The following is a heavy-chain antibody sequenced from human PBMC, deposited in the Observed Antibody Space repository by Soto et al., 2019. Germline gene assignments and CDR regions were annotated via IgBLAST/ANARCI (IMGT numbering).Heavy chain of an antibody. Sequence: QVQVVQSGAEVKKPGASVKVACKASGYSFDTFGMSWARQAPGQGHEWMGWISIEKGDTNSAQKFQDRVTMTTDTSTSTAYMELRRLTSGDTAVYYCARCYCSVGSCFTCWHFDLWGRGTLVTVSS. CDR2: ISIEKGDT. CDR3: ARCYCSVGSCFTCWHFDL. CDR1: GYSFDTFG. V-gene: IGHV1-18*01. J-gene: IGHJ2*01. D-gene: IGHD2-15*01.